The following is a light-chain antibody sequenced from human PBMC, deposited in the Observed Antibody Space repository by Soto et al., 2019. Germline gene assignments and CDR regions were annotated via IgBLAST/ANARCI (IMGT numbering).Light chain of an antibody. Sequence: DIQMTQSPSTLSASIGDRVTITCRASQTVDTWLAWYQQKPGKAPKVLIYDADNLQTGVPSRFSGSGAGTEFTFTIGSLQPEDVATYFCQQFDVLPPYTFGQGTKVDIK. CDR3: QQFDVLPPYT. J-gene: IGKJ2*01. CDR1: QTVDTW. CDR2: DAD. V-gene: IGKV1-5*01.